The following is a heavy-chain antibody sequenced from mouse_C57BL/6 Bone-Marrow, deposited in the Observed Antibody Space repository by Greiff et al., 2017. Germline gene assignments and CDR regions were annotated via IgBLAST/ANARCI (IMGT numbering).Heavy chain of an antibody. CDR1: GFNIKDYY. CDR3: ARGAFAY. J-gene: IGHJ3*01. Sequence: VQLQQSGAELVKPGASVKLSCTASGFNIKDYYMHWVKQRTEQGLEWIGRIDPEDGETKYAPKFQGKATITADTSSTTSFLLLSSLSAEDAAVYYCARGAFAYWGQGTLVTVSA. CDR2: IDPEDGET. V-gene: IGHV14-2*01.